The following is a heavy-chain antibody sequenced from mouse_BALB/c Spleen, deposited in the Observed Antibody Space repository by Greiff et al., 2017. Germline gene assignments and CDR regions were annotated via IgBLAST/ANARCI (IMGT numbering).Heavy chain of an antibody. CDR3: NTYYYVSSSPWFAY. CDR2: IDPENGDT. J-gene: IGHJ3*01. D-gene: IGHD1-1*01. V-gene: IGHV14-4*02. Sequence: EVQLQQSGAELVRPGASVKLSCTASGFNIKDYYMHWVKQRPEQGLEWIGWIDPENGDTEYAPKFQGKATMTADTSSNTAYLQLSSLTSEDTAVYYCNTYYYVSSSPWFAYWGQGTLVTVAA. CDR1: GFNIKDYY.